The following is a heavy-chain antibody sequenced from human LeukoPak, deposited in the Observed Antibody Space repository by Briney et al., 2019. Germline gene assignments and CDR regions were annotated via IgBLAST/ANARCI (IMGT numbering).Heavy chain of an antibody. CDR3: ARNGRYYYYDMDV. V-gene: IGHV4-59*01. Sequence: SSETLSLTCTVSGGSISSYYWSWIRQPPGKGLEWIGYIYHSGSTNYNPSLKSRVTISVDMSKNQFSLKLSSVTAADTAVYYCARNGRYYYYDMDVWGQGTAVTVSS. J-gene: IGHJ6*02. CDR2: IYHSGST. CDR1: GGSISSYY.